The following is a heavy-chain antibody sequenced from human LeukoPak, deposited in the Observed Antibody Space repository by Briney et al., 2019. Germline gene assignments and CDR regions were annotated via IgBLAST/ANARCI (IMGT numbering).Heavy chain of an antibody. CDR2: IYYSGST. V-gene: IGHV4-59*01. D-gene: IGHD3-3*01. CDR1: GGSISSYY. Sequence: SETLSLTCTVSGGSISSYYWSWIRQPPGKGLEWIGDIYYSGSTNYNPSLKSRVTISVDTSKNQFSLKLSSVTAADTAVYYCARAVYDFWSGYPTNWFDPWGQGTLVTVSS. J-gene: IGHJ5*02. CDR3: ARAVYDFWSGYPTNWFDP.